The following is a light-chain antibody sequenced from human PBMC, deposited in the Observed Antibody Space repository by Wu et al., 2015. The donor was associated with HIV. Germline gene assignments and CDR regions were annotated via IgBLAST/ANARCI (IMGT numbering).Light chain of an antibody. CDR3: HQYNNWPQT. J-gene: IGKJ1*01. CDR2: DAS. CDR1: QSVSSY. Sequence: EIVLTQSPATLSLSPGERATLSCRASQSVSSYLAWYQQKPGQAPRLLIYDASNRATGIPARFSGSGSGTDFTLTISSLEPEDFAVYYCHQYNNWPQTFGQGTKVEI. V-gene: IGKV3-11*01.